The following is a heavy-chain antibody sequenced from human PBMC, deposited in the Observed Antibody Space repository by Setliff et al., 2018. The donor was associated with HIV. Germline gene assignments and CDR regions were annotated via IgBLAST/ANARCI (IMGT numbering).Heavy chain of an antibody. CDR1: GGSINTPTYY. V-gene: IGHV4-39*07. J-gene: IGHJ6*03. CDR3: ARSDGGAVAVDYYYYYMDV. D-gene: IGHD6-19*01. CDR2: IHYSGTT. Sequence: SETLSLTCGVSGGSINTPTYYWGWIRQPPGKGLEWIGSIHYSGTTYYNPSLKSRVTISIDTSKSHFSLKLSSVTAADTAVYYCARSDGGAVAVDYYYYYMDVWGKGTTVTVSS.